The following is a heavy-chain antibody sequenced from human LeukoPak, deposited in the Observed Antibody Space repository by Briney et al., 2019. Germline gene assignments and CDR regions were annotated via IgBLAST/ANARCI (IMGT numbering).Heavy chain of an antibody. V-gene: IGHV3-74*01. J-gene: IGHJ4*02. CDR2: INTDGSST. Sequence: GGPLRLSCEGSGFTFGSSWMHWVRQAPGQGLVWVSRINTDGSSTSYSDSVKGRFTISRDNAKYTLYLQMNSLRAEDTAVYYCASPNVHSTDGVCFDNWGQGTLVTVSS. D-gene: IGHD2-8*01. CDR1: GFTFGSSW. CDR3: ASPNVHSTDGVCFDN.